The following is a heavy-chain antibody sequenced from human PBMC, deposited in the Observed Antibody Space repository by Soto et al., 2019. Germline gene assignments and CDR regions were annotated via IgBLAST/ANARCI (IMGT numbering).Heavy chain of an antibody. CDR1: GFTVSSNY. Sequence: PGGSLRLSCAASGFTVSSNYMSWVRQAPGKGLEWVSVIYSGGSTYYADSVKGRFTISRDNSKNTLYLQMNSLRAEDTAVYYCARDRSDGYNWWFDPWGQGTLVTVSS. D-gene: IGHD5-12*01. V-gene: IGHV3-53*01. J-gene: IGHJ5*02. CDR2: IYSGGST. CDR3: ARDRSDGYNWWFDP.